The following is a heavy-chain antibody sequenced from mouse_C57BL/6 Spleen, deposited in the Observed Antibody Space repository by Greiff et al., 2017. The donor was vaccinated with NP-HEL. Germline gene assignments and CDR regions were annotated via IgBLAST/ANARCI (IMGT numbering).Heavy chain of an antibody. CDR2: IDPETGGT. J-gene: IGHJ1*03. D-gene: IGHD1-1*01. CDR3: TRGNGSEGYFGV. Sequence: VQLQQSGAELVRPGASVTLSCKASGYTFTDYEMHWVKQTPVHGLEWIGAIDPETGGTAYNQKFKGKAILTADKSSSTAYMELRSLTSEDSAGDYCTRGNGSEGYFGVWGTGTTVTVSS. V-gene: IGHV1-15*01. CDR1: GYTFTDYE.